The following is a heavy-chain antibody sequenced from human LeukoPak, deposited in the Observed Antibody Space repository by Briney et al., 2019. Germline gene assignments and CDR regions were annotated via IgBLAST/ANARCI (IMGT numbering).Heavy chain of an antibody. CDR2: ISYDGNYR. CDR1: GFTFSAYG. V-gene: IGHV3-30*18. D-gene: IGHD5-12*01. CDR3: AKDRGGYTYYPFLSYFFDS. J-gene: IGHJ4*02. Sequence: GGSLRLSCAASGFTFSAYGIHWVRQAPGKGLEWVTVISYDGNYRNYADSVKGRFTVSRDDSKNTLYLQMNSLTTEDTAVYYCAKDRGGYTYYPFLSYFFDSWGQGTLVTVSS.